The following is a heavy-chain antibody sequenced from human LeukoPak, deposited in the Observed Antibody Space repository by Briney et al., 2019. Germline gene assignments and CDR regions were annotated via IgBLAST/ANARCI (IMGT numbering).Heavy chain of an antibody. CDR1: GGSFSGYY. V-gene: IGHV4-34*01. D-gene: IGHD5-12*01. J-gene: IGHJ4*02. CDR3: ARGTRLRLRDFDY. Sequence: PSETLSLTCAVYGGSFSGYYWSWIRQPPGKGLEWIGEINHSGSTNYNPSLKSRVTVSVDTSKNQFSLKLSSVTAADTAVYYCARGTRLRLRDFDYWGQGTLVTVSS. CDR2: INHSGST.